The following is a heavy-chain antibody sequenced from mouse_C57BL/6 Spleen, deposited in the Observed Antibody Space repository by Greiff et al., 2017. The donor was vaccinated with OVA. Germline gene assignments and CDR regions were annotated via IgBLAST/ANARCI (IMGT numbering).Heavy chain of an antibody. J-gene: IGHJ1*03. CDR2: IYPGSGSP. Sequence: QVQLQQSGAELVQPGASVKMSCKASGYTFTSYWLTWVKQRPGQGLEWIGDIYPGSGSPNYNEKFKSKATLTVDTSSSTAYMQLSSLTSKDSAVYYCAKSGTWDFDVWGTGTTVTVSS. V-gene: IGHV1-55*01. CDR3: AKSGTWDFDV. CDR1: GYTFTSYW. D-gene: IGHD2-14*01.